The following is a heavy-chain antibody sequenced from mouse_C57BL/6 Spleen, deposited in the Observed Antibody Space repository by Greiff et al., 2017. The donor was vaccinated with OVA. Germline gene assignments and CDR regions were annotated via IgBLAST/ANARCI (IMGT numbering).Heavy chain of an antibody. CDR2: IYPGDGDT. J-gene: IGHJ4*01. Sequence: QVQLQQSGAELVKPGASVKISCKASGYAFSSYWMNWVKQRPGKGLEWIGQIYPGDGDTNYNGKFKGKATLTADKSSSTAYMQLSSLTSEDSAVYFCARRDYYGSRDYVMDYWGQGTSVTVSS. D-gene: IGHD1-1*01. CDR1: GYAFSSYW. V-gene: IGHV1-80*01. CDR3: ARRDYYGSRDYVMDY.